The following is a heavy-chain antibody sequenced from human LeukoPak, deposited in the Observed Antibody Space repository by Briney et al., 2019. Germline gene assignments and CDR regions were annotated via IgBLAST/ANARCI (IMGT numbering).Heavy chain of an antibody. D-gene: IGHD3-22*01. Sequence: SETLSLTCAVYGESFSGYYWSWIRQPPGKGLEWIGEINHSGSTNYNPSLKSRVTISVDTSKNQFSLKLTSVTAADTAVYYCARFSEYSHSSVHYLDYWGQGTLVSVSS. CDR2: INHSGST. CDR1: GESFSGYY. J-gene: IGHJ4*02. CDR3: ARFSEYSHSSVHYLDY. V-gene: IGHV4-34*01.